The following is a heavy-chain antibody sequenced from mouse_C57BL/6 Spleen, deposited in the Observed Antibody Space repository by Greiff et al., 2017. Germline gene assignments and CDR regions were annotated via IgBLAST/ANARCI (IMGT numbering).Heavy chain of an antibody. CDR2: IDPSDSYT. V-gene: IGHV1-50*01. J-gene: IGHJ3*01. D-gene: IGHD1-1*01. CDR3: PRLDYAWGY. Sequence: VQLQQPGAELVKPGASVKLSCKASGYTFTSYWMQWVKQRPGQGLEWIGEIDPSDSYTNDNQKFKGKATLTVDTSSSTAYMQLSSLTSEDSAVYSCPRLDYAWGYWCQGTLVTVSA. CDR1: GYTFTSYW.